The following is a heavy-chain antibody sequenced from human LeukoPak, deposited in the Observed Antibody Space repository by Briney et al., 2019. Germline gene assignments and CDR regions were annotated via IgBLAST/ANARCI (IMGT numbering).Heavy chain of an antibody. D-gene: IGHD1/OR15-1a*01. CDR1: GFTFSSYA. CDR2: ISSSGGST. V-gene: IGHV3-23*01. Sequence: PGGSLRLSCAASGFTFSSYAMSWVRQAPGKGLEWVSAISSSGGSTYYADSVKGRFTISRDNAKNSLYLQMNSLRAEDTAVYYCARGDWNTKPLKSAFDIWGQGTMVTVSS. CDR3: ARGDWNTKPLKSAFDI. J-gene: IGHJ3*02.